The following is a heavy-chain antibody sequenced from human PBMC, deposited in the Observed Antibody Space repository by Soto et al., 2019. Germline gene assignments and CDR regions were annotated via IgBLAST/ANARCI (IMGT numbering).Heavy chain of an antibody. CDR2: INGDGSNT. V-gene: IGHV3-74*01. D-gene: IGHD2-2*01. CDR1: GFTFSSYW. J-gene: IGHJ4*02. CDR3: VSGKYHRLPGH. Sequence: GGSLRLSCAASGFTFSSYWMHWVRQAPGKGLVWVSHINGDGSNTDYADSVKGRFTISRDNAKNTLYLQMNSLRAEDTAIYYCVSGKYHRLPGHWGQGTLVTVS.